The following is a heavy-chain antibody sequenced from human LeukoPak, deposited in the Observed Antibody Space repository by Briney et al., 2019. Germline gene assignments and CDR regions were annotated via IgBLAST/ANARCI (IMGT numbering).Heavy chain of an antibody. CDR1: GFTFSSYA. J-gene: IGHJ5*02. CDR2: ISYDGSNK. D-gene: IGHD3-10*01. CDR3: ARDNRNVLLWFGELFGPLNWFDP. Sequence: GGSLRLSCAASGFTFSSYAMHWVRQAPGKGLEWGAVISYDGSNKYYADSVKGRFTISRDNSKNTLYLQMNSLRAEDTAVYYCARDNRNVLLWFGELFGPLNWFDPWGQGTLVTVSS. V-gene: IGHV3-30-3*01.